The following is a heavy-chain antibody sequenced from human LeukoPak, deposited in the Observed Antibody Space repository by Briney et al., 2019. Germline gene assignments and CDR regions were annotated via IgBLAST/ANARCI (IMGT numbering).Heavy chain of an antibody. CDR2: ISGSGGST. CDR3: ARTGITVAPPFDY. Sequence: GGSLRLSCAASGFTFSTYGMTWVRQAPGKGLEWVSAISGSGGSTYYADSVKGGFTISRDNSKNTLYLQMTSLRAEDTAVYYCARTGITVAPPFDYWGQGTLVTVSS. CDR1: GFTFSTYG. J-gene: IGHJ4*02. D-gene: IGHD4-23*01. V-gene: IGHV3-23*01.